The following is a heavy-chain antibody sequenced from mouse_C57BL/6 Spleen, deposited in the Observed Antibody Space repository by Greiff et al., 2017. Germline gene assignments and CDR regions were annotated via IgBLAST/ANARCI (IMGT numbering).Heavy chain of an antibody. CDR3: ARPNYYYGSSLYFDY. D-gene: IGHD1-1*01. Sequence: EVQGVESGGGLVKPGGSLKLSCAASGFTFSDYGMHWVRQAPEKGLEWVAYISSGSSTIYYADTVKGRFTISRDNAKNTLFLQMTSLRSEDTAMYYCARPNYYYGSSLYFDYWGQGTTLTVSS. J-gene: IGHJ2*01. CDR1: GFTFSDYG. CDR2: ISSGSSTI. V-gene: IGHV5-17*01.